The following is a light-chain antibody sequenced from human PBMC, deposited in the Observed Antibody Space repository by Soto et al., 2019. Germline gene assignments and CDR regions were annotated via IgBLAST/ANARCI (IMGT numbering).Light chain of an antibody. CDR3: QHYNNWPPWT. Sequence: IVMTQSPATLSVSPGERATLSCGASQSVSSNLAWYQQKPGQAPRLLIYGASTRATGIPARFSGSGSGTDFTLTISSLQSEDFAVYYCQHYNNWPPWTFGQGTKVEIK. J-gene: IGKJ1*01. CDR1: QSVSSN. V-gene: IGKV3-15*01. CDR2: GAS.